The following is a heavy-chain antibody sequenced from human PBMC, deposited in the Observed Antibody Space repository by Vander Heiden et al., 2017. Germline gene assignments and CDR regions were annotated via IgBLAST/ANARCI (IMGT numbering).Heavy chain of an antibody. Sequence: GKPGGCLRLSCAASGFTFSNAGRSWVRQAPGKGLEWVGRIKSKADGGTTDYDAPVKARFTISRDDSKNTLYLQMNSLNTEDTAVYYCTTAWGYYGMDVWGQGTTVTVSS. D-gene: IGHD7-27*01. CDR3: TTAWGYYGMDV. CDR2: IKSKADGGTT. J-gene: IGHJ6*02. CDR1: GFTFSNAG. V-gene: IGHV3-15*01.